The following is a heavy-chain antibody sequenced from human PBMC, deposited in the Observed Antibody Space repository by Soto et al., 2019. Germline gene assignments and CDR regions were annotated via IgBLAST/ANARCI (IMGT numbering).Heavy chain of an antibody. V-gene: IGHV3-9*01. Sequence: GGSLRLSCAASGFTFDDYAIHWGRQAPGKGLEWVSGISWNSGSIGYADSVKGRFTISRDNAKNSLYLQMNSLRAEDTALYYCAKDIRVGATTDYYYGMDVWGQGTTVTVS. J-gene: IGHJ6*02. D-gene: IGHD1-26*01. CDR1: GFTFDDYA. CDR3: AKDIRVGATTDYYYGMDV. CDR2: ISWNSGSI.